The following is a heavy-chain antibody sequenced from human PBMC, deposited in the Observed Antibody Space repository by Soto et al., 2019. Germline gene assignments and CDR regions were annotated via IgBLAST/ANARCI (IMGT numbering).Heavy chain of an antibody. Sequence: PGGSLRLSCAASGFTFSIFGMGWVRQAPGKGLEWVSSISGSGDTTYNADSVKGRFTTSRDNSKDTVFLQMNSLRVDDTAVYYCAKVGRSGAVAGLFDCWGQGTLVTVSS. V-gene: IGHV3-23*01. D-gene: IGHD6-19*01. CDR2: ISGSGDTT. J-gene: IGHJ4*02. CDR3: AKVGRSGAVAGLFDC. CDR1: GFTFSIFG.